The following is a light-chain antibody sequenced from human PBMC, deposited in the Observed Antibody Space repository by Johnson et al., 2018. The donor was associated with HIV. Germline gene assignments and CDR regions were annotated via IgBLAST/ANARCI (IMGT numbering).Light chain of an antibody. Sequence: QSVLTQSPSVSAAPGQKVTISCSGSSSNIGNNYVSWYQQFPGTAPNLLIYGNNKRPSGIPDRFSGSTSGTSATLGITGLQTGDEANYYCGTWDGSMSAVFDSGTKVTVL. V-gene: IGLV1-51*01. CDR2: GNN. CDR1: SSNIGNNY. J-gene: IGLJ1*01. CDR3: GTWDGSMSAV.